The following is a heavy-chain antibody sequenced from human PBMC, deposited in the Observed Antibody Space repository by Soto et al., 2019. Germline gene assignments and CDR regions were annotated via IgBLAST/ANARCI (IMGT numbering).Heavy chain of an antibody. CDR1: GFTLSTFW. V-gene: IGHV3-74*01. Sequence: GGSLRLSCAASGFTLSTFWMHRVRQVPGKGLLWVSRINTDGSSTTYADSVKGRFTISRDNAKNTMYLQMNSLRAEDTAVYYCARDQDTYGQAVFNYWGQGTLVTVSS. CDR2: INTDGSST. CDR3: ARDQDTYGQAVFNY. J-gene: IGHJ4*02. D-gene: IGHD2-15*01.